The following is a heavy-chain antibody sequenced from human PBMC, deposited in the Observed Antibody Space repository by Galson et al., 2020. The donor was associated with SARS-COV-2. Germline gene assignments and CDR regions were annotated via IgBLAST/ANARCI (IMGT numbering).Heavy chain of an antibody. CDR1: GYTFTGYY. CDR2: INPKSGGT. J-gene: IGHJ4*02. V-gene: IGHV1-2*02. Sequence: ASVKVSCKTSGYTFTGYYIHWVRQAPGRGLEWMGWINPKSGGTDFAQKFLGRVTMTRDTSINTTYVELSSLTSDDTAIYYCSRGGDYWGQGTLVTVSS. CDR3: SRGGDY.